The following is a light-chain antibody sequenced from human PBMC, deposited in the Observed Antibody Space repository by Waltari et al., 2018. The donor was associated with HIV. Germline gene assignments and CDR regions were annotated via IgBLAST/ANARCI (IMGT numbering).Light chain of an antibody. CDR1: SSDLGIYNY. CDR3: TSYTTRSTVI. Sequence: QSALTQPASVSGSPGQSIPTSCTGTSSDLGIYNYVSWYQQHPGKAPKLLIYEVNNRPSGVSDRFSGSKSGNTASLSISGLQAEDEADYYCTSYTTRSTVIFGGGTSVTVL. J-gene: IGLJ2*01. CDR2: EVN. V-gene: IGLV2-14*01.